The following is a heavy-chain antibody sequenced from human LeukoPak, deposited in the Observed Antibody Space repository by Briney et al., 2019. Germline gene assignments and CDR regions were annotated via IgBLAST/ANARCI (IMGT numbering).Heavy chain of an antibody. D-gene: IGHD1-1*01. CDR1: GYTFTGYY. Sequence: VASVKVSCKASGYTFTGYYMHWVRQAPGQGLEWMGWINPNSGGTNYAQKFQGRVTMTRDTSISTAYMELSRLRSDDTAVYYCARDSGTVNWFDPWGQGTLVTVSS. CDR2: INPNSGGT. CDR3: ARDSGTVNWFDP. V-gene: IGHV1-2*02. J-gene: IGHJ5*02.